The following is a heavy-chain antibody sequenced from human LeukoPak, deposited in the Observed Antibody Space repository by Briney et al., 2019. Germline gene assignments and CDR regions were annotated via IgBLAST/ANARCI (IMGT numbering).Heavy chain of an antibody. CDR2: IYYSGST. D-gene: IGHD2-21*01. Sequence: SETPSLTCAVYGGSFSGYYWSWIRQPPGKGLEWIGSIYYSGSTYYNPSLKSRVTISVDTSKNQFSLKLSSVTAADTAVYYCARGSVAEDYFDYWGQGTLVTVSS. V-gene: IGHV4-34*01. CDR3: ARGSVAEDYFDY. J-gene: IGHJ4*02. CDR1: GGSFSGYY.